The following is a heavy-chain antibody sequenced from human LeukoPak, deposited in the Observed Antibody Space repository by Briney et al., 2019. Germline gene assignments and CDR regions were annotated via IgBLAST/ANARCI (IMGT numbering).Heavy chain of an antibody. Sequence: GGSLRLSCAAPGFIFSNYWMSWVRQAPGKGLEWVANIKQDESEKYYVDSVKGRFTISRDNAKNSLSLQMNSLRAEDTAVYYCARDKIVGATVLDYWGQGSLVTVSS. CDR1: GFIFSNYW. CDR3: ARDKIVGATVLDY. CDR2: IKQDESEK. D-gene: IGHD1-26*01. J-gene: IGHJ4*02. V-gene: IGHV3-7*01.